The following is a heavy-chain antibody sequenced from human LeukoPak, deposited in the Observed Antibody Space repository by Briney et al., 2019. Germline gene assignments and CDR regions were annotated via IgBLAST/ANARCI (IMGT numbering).Heavy chain of an antibody. CDR1: GFTFSSYG. CDR2: ISGSGGST. V-gene: IGHV3-23*01. D-gene: IGHD3-10*02. CDR3: TRDLFD. Sequence: GGSLRLSCAASGFTFSSYGMSWVRQAPGKGLEWVSAISGSGGSTYYADSVKGRFTISRDDSKNTLYLQMHSLRGEDTAIYYCTRDLFDWGQGALVTVSS. J-gene: IGHJ4*02.